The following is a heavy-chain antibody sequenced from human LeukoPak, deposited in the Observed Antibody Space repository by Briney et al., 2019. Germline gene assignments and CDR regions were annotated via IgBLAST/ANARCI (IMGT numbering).Heavy chain of an antibody. CDR1: GFSFSGKW. J-gene: IGHJ4*02. V-gene: IGHV3-7*01. CDR3: ARDGLEK. CDR2: INGGGGKK. D-gene: IGHD3-10*01. Sequence: GGSLRLSCVAAGFSFSGKWMSWVRQAPGKGLEWVSTINGGGGKKFYVDSVKGRFTISRDYTNNSLHLQMNSLRDEDTAVYYCARDGLEKWGQGALASVSS.